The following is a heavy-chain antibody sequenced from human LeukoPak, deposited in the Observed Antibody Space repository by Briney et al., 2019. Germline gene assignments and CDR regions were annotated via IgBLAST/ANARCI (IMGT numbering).Heavy chain of an antibody. CDR2: IYYGGST. Sequence: SETLSLTCTVSGGSISRYYWSWIRQPPGKGLEWIGYIYYGGSTDYNPSLKSRVTISVDTSKNQFSLKLSSVTAADTAVYYCAREGVTKYYFDYWGQGTLVTVSS. D-gene: IGHD4-11*01. CDR3: AREGVTKYYFDY. J-gene: IGHJ4*02. CDR1: GGSISRYY. V-gene: IGHV4-59*01.